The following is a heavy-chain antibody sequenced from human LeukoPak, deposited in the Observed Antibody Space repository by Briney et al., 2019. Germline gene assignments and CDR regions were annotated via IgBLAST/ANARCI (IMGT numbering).Heavy chain of an antibody. J-gene: IGHJ4*02. Sequence: PGGSLRLSCAASGFTFSRNAIHWVRQGQGQGLEWVSYIAHHGSNKYYADSVKGRFTISRDNSKRTLYLQMNSLRADDTAVYYCAKDGSWSCTDWGQGTLVTVSS. V-gene: IGHV3-30*02. CDR2: IAHHGSNK. CDR1: GFTFSRNA. CDR3: AKDGSWSCTD. D-gene: IGHD2-8*02.